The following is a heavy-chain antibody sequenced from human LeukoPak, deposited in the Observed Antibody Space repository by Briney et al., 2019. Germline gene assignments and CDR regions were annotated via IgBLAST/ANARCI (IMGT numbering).Heavy chain of an antibody. CDR3: ARGGMTGGYSEDAFGI. J-gene: IGHJ3*02. CDR2: IYTSGNT. Sequence: PSQTLSLTCTVSGGSTSSSNYYWNWIRQPAGKGLEWIGRIYTSGNTNYSPSLKSRVTISLDTSKNQLSLKLSSVTAADTAVYYCARGGMTGGYSEDAFGIWGQGTMVTVSS. CDR1: GGSTSSSNYY. V-gene: IGHV4-61*02. D-gene: IGHD5-12*01.